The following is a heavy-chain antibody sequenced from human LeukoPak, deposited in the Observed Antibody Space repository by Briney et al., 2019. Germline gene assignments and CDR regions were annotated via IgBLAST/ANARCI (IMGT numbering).Heavy chain of an antibody. J-gene: IGHJ4*02. CDR3: ARDYGGHGEYFDY. Sequence: GGSLRLSCAASGFTFSSYNVNWVRQAPGKGLEWISYISASTITIYYADSVRGRFTISRDNAKNSVYLQMNSLRDEDTAVYYCARDYGGHGEYFDYWGQGTLVTVSS. V-gene: IGHV3-48*02. CDR1: GFTFSSYN. D-gene: IGHD4-23*01. CDR2: ISASTITI.